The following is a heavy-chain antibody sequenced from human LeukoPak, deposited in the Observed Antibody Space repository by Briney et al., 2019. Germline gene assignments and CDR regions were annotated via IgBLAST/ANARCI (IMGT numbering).Heavy chain of an antibody. CDR3: ARVLRYYYGSGSYVDP. V-gene: IGHV4-34*01. CDR2: LNHGGTT. D-gene: IGHD3-10*01. Sequence: PSETLSLTCAVDGGSFSDYYRTWIRQPPGKGLEWIGGLNHGGTTNYNPSLKSRLTISLDTSKNQFSLRLSSVTAADTAVYYCARVLRYYYGSGSYVDPWGQGTLVTVSS. J-gene: IGHJ5*02. CDR1: GGSFSDYY.